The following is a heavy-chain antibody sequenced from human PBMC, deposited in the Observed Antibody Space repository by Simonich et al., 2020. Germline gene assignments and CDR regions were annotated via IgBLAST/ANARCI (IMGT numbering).Heavy chain of an antibody. CDR2: INHSRST. V-gene: IGHV4-34*01. J-gene: IGHJ3*02. D-gene: IGHD3-16*01. Sequence: QVQLQQWGAGLLKPSETLSLTCAVYGGSFSGYYWSWIRQPPGKGLEWIGEINHSRSTNYNPSLTSRFTISVDTSTTQFSLKLSSVTAADTAVYYCARPLGIVWAFDIWGQGTMVTVSS. CDR1: GGSFSGYY. CDR3: ARPLGIVWAFDI.